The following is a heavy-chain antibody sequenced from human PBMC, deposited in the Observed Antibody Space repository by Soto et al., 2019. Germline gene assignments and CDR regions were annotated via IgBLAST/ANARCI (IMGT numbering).Heavy chain of an antibody. J-gene: IGHJ6*02. D-gene: IGHD3-9*01. CDR1: GGSISSYY. CDR2: IYYSGST. Sequence: PSETLSLTCTVSGGSISSYYWSWIRQPPGKGLEWIGYIYYSGSTNYNPSLKSRVTISVDTSKNQFSLKLSSVTAADTAVYYCARRGPLTGYVLDYYYGMDVWGQGTTVTVSS. CDR3: ARRGPLTGYVLDYYYGMDV. V-gene: IGHV4-59*01.